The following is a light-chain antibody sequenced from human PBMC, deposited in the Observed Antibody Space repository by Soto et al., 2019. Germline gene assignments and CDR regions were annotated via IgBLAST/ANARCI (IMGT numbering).Light chain of an antibody. Sequence: EIVLTQSPATQYVSPGETATLSCRASQSLYTNLAWYQQKPGQTPRVLIYAASTRATGIPGRFTGIGSGTEFTLTISSLQSEDFAVYYCQQYHQWPITFGQGTRLEI. J-gene: IGKJ5*01. CDR3: QQYHQWPIT. V-gene: IGKV3-15*01. CDR2: AAS. CDR1: QSLYTN.